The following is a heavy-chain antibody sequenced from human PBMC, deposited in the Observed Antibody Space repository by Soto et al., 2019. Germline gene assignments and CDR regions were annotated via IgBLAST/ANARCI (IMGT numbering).Heavy chain of an antibody. V-gene: IGHV3-23*01. D-gene: IGHD2-21*02. Sequence: PGGSLRLSCAASGFTFSSYAMSWVRQTPGMGLEWVSAIGGSGGTTYYADSVKGRFTISRDNSKNTLYLQMNILRAEDTAVYYCAKNCGGDCYTNFDFWGQGTLVTVSS. J-gene: IGHJ4*02. CDR2: IGGSGGTT. CDR3: AKNCGGDCYTNFDF. CDR1: GFTFSSYA.